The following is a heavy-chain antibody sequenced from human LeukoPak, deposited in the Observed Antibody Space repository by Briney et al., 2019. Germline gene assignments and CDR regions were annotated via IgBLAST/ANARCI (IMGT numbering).Heavy chain of an antibody. Sequence: GGSLRLSCATSGFTFSNAWMNWVRQAPGKGLEWVGRIKSKTDGGTTDYAAPVKGRFTISRDDSKNTLYLQMNSLKTEDTAVYYCTTDMGATEYFQHWGQGTLVTVSS. V-gene: IGHV3-15*07. CDR2: IKSKTDGGTT. CDR1: GFTFSNAW. J-gene: IGHJ1*01. CDR3: TTDMGATEYFQH. D-gene: IGHD1-26*01.